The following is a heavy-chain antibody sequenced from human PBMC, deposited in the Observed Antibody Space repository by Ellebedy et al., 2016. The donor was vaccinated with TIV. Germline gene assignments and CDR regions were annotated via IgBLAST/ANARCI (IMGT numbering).Heavy chain of an antibody. CDR3: ARDPWFDY. CDR1: GFTFSSYA. V-gene: IGHV3-64*01. J-gene: IGHJ4*02. CDR2: ISSNGGST. Sequence: GESLKISXAASGFTFSSYAMHWVRQAPGKGLEYVSAISSNGGSTYYANSVKGRFTISRDNSKNTLYLQMGSLRAEDMAVYYCARDPWFDYWGQGTLVTVSS.